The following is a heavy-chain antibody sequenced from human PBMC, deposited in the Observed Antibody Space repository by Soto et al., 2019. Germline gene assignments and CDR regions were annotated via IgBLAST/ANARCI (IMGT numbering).Heavy chain of an antibody. J-gene: IGHJ5*02. CDR1: FTFTSYS. D-gene: IGHD1-26*01. V-gene: IGHV3-21*01. Sequence: EVQLVESGGGLVKPGGSLRLSCTFTFTSYSLNWVRQAPGKGLEWVSSISSGSAYIKYADSVKGRFTISRDNANNLLYLQMRSLRVDDTAVYYCTRDEGGSYDTWFNPWGQGTLVTVSS. CDR3: TRDEGGSYDTWFNP. CDR2: ISSGSAYI.